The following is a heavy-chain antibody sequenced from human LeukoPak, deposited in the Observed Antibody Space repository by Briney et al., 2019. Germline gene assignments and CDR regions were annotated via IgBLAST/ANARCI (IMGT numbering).Heavy chain of an antibody. Sequence: ASVTVSYKASGYTFTGYYMHWVRQAPGQGLEWMGWINPNSGGTNYAQKFQGRVTMTGDTSISTAYMELSRLRSDDTAVYYCARTEVVAIDYWGQGTLVTVSS. CDR1: GYTFTGYY. D-gene: IGHD2-15*01. V-gene: IGHV1-2*02. CDR3: ARTEVVAIDY. J-gene: IGHJ4*02. CDR2: INPNSGGT.